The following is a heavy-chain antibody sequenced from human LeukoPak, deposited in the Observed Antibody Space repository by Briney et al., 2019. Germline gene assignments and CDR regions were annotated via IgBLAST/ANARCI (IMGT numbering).Heavy chain of an antibody. J-gene: IGHJ4*02. CDR3: ARDLTRGYYDSSGSSPAGY. Sequence: SVKVSCKASGGTFSSYAISWVRQAPGQGLEWMGRIIPIFGTANYAQKFQGRVTITTDESTSTAYMELCSLRSEDTAVYYCARDLTRGYYDSSGSSPAGYWGQGTLVTVSS. CDR2: IIPIFGTA. CDR1: GGTFSSYA. D-gene: IGHD3-22*01. V-gene: IGHV1-69*05.